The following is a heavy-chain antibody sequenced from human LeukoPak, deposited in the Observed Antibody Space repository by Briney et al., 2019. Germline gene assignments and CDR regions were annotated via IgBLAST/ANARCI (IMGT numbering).Heavy chain of an antibody. J-gene: IGHJ4*02. CDR1: GFTFSSYG. CDR3: AKGGDFWSGYYIGFDY. D-gene: IGHD3-3*01. V-gene: IGHV3-30*02. Sequence: GGSLRLSCAASGFTFSSYGMHWVRQAPGKGLEWVAFIRYDGSNKYYADSVKGRFTISRDNSKNTLYLQMNSLRAEDTAVYYCAKGGDFWSGYYIGFDYWGQGTLVTVSS. CDR2: IRYDGSNK.